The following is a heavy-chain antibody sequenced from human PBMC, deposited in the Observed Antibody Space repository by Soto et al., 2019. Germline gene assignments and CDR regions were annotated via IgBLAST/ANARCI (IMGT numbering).Heavy chain of an antibody. CDR3: ARAKQWLAPFDY. V-gene: IGHV4-31*02. Sequence: TLSLTCAVSGGSISSGGYYWSWIRQHPGKGLEWIGYIYHTGSTKYKPSLRSRVNISVDTSENHFSLKVSSVTAADTAVYYCARAKQWLAPFDYWGQGILVTVSS. CDR2: IYHTGST. J-gene: IGHJ4*02. CDR1: GGSISSGGYY. D-gene: IGHD6-19*01.